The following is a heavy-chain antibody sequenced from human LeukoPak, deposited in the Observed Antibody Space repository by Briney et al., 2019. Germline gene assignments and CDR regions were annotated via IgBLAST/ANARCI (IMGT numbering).Heavy chain of an antibody. CDR3: ARSGYTISAYHSDF. CDR1: GVSIQSYW. V-gene: IGHV4-4*07. CDR2: ICTTGRT. J-gene: IGHJ4*02. Sequence: KPSETPSLTCDVSGVSIQSYWWSWVRKPAGKGLEWIGRICTTGRTNYSPSFQSRVTMSIDVSSNQFSLTLRSVTAADTAVYYCARSGYTISAYHSDFWGQGAPVTVSS. D-gene: IGHD5-18*01.